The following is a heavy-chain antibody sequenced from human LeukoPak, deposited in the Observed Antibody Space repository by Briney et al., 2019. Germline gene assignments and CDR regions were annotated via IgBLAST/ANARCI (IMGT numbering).Heavy chain of an antibody. Sequence: GGSLRLSCGASGFTFISYAMHCVRQAPGKGLEWVAIISYDGSNKFYADSVKGRFTISRDNSKNTLYLQMNSLGPEDTAMYYSAKVAKGNSGVVTALDYWGPGTLVTVSS. CDR2: ISYDGSNK. V-gene: IGHV3-30*18. CDR3: AKVAKGNSGVVTALDY. D-gene: IGHD2-21*02. CDR1: GFTFISYA. J-gene: IGHJ4*02.